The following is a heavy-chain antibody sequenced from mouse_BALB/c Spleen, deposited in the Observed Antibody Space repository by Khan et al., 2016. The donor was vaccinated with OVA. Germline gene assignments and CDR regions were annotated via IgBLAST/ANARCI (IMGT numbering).Heavy chain of an antibody. CDR2: INPHIGET. J-gene: IGHJ2*01. CDR3: SRSYRSDFDY. CDR1: GYSFTGYF. D-gene: IGHD1-1*01. V-gene: IGHV1-20*02. Sequence: EVQLQESGPELVKPGASVKISCKASGYSFTGYFMNWVMQSHGKSLEWIGRINPHIGETFYNPKFKGKATLTVDESSTTAYMQLRSLSSEDSAVYYCSRSYRSDFDYWGQGTTVTVSS.